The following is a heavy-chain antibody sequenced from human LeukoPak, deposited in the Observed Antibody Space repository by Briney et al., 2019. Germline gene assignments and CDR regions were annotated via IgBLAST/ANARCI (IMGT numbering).Heavy chain of an antibody. CDR2: MNPNSGNT. Sequence: ASVKVSCKASGYTFTSYDINWVRQATGQGLEWMGWMNPNSGNTGYAQKFQGRVTMTRNTSISTAYMELNSLRSEDTAVYYCARQIAAYENYYYGMDVWGQGTTVTVSS. CDR3: ARQIAAYENYYYGMDV. V-gene: IGHV1-8*01. J-gene: IGHJ6*02. CDR1: GYTFTSYD. D-gene: IGHD6-13*01.